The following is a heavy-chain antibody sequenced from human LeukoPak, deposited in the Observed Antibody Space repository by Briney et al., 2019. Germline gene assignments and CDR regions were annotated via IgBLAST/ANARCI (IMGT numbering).Heavy chain of an antibody. D-gene: IGHD6-13*01. Sequence: PSETLSLTCTVSGGSISSSSYYWGWIRQPPGKGLEWIGSIYYSGSTCYNPSLKSRVTISVDTSKNQFSLKLSSVTAADTAVYYCATLSSHGYPWGQGTLVTVSS. CDR2: IYYSGST. CDR1: GGSISSSSYY. CDR3: ATLSSHGYP. V-gene: IGHV4-39*01. J-gene: IGHJ5*02.